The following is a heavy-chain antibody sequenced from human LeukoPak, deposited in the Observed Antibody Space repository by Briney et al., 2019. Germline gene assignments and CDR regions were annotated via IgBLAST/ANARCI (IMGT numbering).Heavy chain of an antibody. V-gene: IGHV4-59*01. Sequence: SETLSLTCTVSGSSISSDYWSWIRQPPGKGLEWIGYIYYSGSTNYNPSLKSRVTISVDTSKNQFSLKLSSVTAADTAVYYCARDVARYNRNESKMGYYYYMDVWGKGTTVTVSS. J-gene: IGHJ6*03. CDR3: ARDVARYNRNESKMGYYYYMDV. CDR1: GSSISSDY. CDR2: IYYSGST. D-gene: IGHD1-14*01.